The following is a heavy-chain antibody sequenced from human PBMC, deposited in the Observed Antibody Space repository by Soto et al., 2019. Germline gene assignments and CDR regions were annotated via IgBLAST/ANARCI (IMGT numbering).Heavy chain of an antibody. V-gene: IGHV4-4*02. J-gene: IGHJ4*02. CDR2: IYHSGST. D-gene: IGHD3-22*01. Sequence: SETLSLTCNVSGGSISSSKWWSWVRQPPGKGLEWIGEIYHSGSTNYNSSLKSRVTISVDTSKNRFSLKLSSVTAADTAVYYCARVRGNYYDSSGYYSGEYYFDYWGQGTLVTVSS. CDR1: GGSISSSKW. CDR3: ARVRGNYYDSSGYYSGEYYFDY.